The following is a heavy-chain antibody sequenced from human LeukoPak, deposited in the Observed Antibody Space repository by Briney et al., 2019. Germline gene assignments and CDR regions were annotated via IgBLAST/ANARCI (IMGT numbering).Heavy chain of an antibody. CDR3: AKDPRRYSRTGGYFEY. D-gene: IGHD6-13*01. CDR2: IYSGGST. CDR1: GFTVSSNY. V-gene: IGHV3-66*01. Sequence: PGGSLRLSCAASGFTVSSNYMSWVRQAPGKGLEWVSVIYSGGSTYYADSVKGRFTISRDNSKNTLYLQVNSLRAEDTAVYYCAKDPRRYSRTGGYFEYWGQGTLVTVSS. J-gene: IGHJ4*02.